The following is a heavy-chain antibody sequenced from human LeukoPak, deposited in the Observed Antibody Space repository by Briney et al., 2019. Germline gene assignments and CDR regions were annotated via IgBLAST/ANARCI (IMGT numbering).Heavy chain of an antibody. J-gene: IGHJ3*02. V-gene: IGHV3-15*01. Sequence: GGSLRLSCAASGFTFSNAWMSWVRQAPGKGLEWVGRIKSKTDGGTTDYAAPVKGRFTISRDDSKNTLYLQMNSLKTEDTAVYYCTTLPFTYCSGGSCTRVAFDIWGQGTMVTVSS. D-gene: IGHD2-15*01. CDR2: IKSKTDGGTT. CDR3: TTLPFTYCSGGSCTRVAFDI. CDR1: GFTFSNAW.